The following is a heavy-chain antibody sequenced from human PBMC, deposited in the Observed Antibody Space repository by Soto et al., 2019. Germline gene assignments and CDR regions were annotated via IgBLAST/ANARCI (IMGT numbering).Heavy chain of an antibody. CDR3: ARSGSETYYPRSYYFHY. CDR1: GGTFSSYV. V-gene: IGHV1-69*01. Sequence: QVQLVQSGAEVKEPGSSVKVSCKASGGTFSSYVISWVRQAPGEGLEWMGGIIPFFDTANYAQKFQGRVTITADESTSTAYMEQSRLRSKDTAVYYCARSGSETYYPRSYYFHYWGQGTLVTVSS. CDR2: IIPFFDTA. J-gene: IGHJ4*02. D-gene: IGHD3-10*01.